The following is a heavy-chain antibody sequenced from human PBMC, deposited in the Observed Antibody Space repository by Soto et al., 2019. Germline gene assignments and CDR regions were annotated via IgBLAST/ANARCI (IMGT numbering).Heavy chain of an antibody. V-gene: IGHV3-23*01. CDR3: AQIRGPHPYYYYIEF. D-gene: IGHD3-10*01. J-gene: IGHJ6*03. CDR2: ISGGGGST. Sequence: EVQLLDSGGGLEQPGGSLRLSCAASGFTFSGYAMSWVRQAPGKGLEWVSAISGGGGSTYYADSVRGRFTVSRDNSKNTLYMQINSLRSEDTAVYYCAQIRGPHPYYYYIEFWGKGTTVTVSS. CDR1: GFTFSGYA.